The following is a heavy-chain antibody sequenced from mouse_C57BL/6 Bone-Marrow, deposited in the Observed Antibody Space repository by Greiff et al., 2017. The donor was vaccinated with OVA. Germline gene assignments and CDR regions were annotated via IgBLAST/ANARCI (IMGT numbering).Heavy chain of an antibody. CDR2: IDPENGDT. CDR3: TTDYDVFAY. Sequence: VHVKQSGAELVRPGASVKLSCTASGFNIKDDYMHWVKQRPEQGLEWIGWIDPENGDTEYASKFQGKATITADKSSNTAYLQLSSLTSEDTAVYYCTTDYDVFAYWGQGTLITVSA. CDR1: GFNIKDDY. D-gene: IGHD2-4*01. J-gene: IGHJ3*01. V-gene: IGHV14-4*01.